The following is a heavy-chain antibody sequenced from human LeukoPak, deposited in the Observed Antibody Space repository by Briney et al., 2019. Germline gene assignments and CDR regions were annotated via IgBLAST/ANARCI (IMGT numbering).Heavy chain of an antibody. CDR3: ARAHYFDSSGYYYRGYFDI. Sequence: GGSLRLSCAASGFTFSSYGMSWVRQAPGKGLEWVSLIYNGANTYYADSVRGRFTISRDNSKDTLYLQMNSLGVDDTAVYYCARAHYFDSSGYYYRGYFDIWGQGTLVTVSS. CDR1: GFTFSSYG. V-gene: IGHV3-66*01. D-gene: IGHD3-22*01. CDR2: IYNGANT. J-gene: IGHJ4*02.